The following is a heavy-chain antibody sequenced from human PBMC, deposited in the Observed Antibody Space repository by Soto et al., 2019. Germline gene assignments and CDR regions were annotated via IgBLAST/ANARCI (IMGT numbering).Heavy chain of an antibody. J-gene: IGHJ4*02. V-gene: IGHV1-2*04. CDR1: GYTFIGYY. Sequence: QVQLVQSGAEVKKPGASVKVSCKASGYTFIGYYIHWVRQAPGQGLEWMGWINPNSGGAKYSQKFQDWVTMTSDTSISRAYRELSRLKSDDTAVYYCARSGGGYDLGDYWGQGTLVTVSS. CDR2: INPNSGGA. D-gene: IGHD5-12*01. CDR3: ARSGGGYDLGDY.